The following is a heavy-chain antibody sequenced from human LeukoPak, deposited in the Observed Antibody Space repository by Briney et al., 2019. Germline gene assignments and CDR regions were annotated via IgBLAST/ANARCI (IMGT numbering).Heavy chain of an antibody. J-gene: IGHJ4*02. CDR3: ARNDYNFDC. CDR2: ISSSGSTI. V-gene: IGHV3-48*03. Sequence: QPGGSLRPSCAPSGFTFRNYEMNWVRHAPGKGLEWVSYISSSGSTIYYADSVQGRFTISRDNAKNSLYLQMRSLRVEDTAVYYCARNDYNFDCWGQGTLVTVSS. D-gene: IGHD3-16*01. CDR1: GFTFRNYE.